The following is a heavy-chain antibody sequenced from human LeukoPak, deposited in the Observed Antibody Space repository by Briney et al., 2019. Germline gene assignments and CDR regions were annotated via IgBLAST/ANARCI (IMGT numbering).Heavy chain of an antibody. D-gene: IGHD3-16*01. CDR1: GGSISSYY. CDR2: IYYSGSI. CDR3: ARHYPEDYVWGVNAFDI. Sequence: SETLSLTCTVSGGSISSYYWSWIRQPPGKGLEWIGYIYYSGSINYNPSLKSRVTISVDTSKNQFSLKLSSVTAADTAVYYCARHYPEDYVWGVNAFDIWGQGTMVTVSS. J-gene: IGHJ3*02. V-gene: IGHV4-59*08.